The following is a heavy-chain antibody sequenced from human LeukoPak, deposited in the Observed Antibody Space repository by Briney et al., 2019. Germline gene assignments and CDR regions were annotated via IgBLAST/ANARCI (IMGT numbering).Heavy chain of an antibody. CDR1: GGTFSSYA. CDR3: ARALSGSYSIFDY. J-gene: IGHJ4*02. D-gene: IGHD1-26*01. CDR2: IIPIFGTA. V-gene: IGHV1-69*05. Sequence: SVKVSCKASGGTFSSYAISWVRQAPGQGLEWMGGIIPIFGTANYAQKFQGRVTITTDESTSTAYMELISLRSEDTAVYYCARALSGSYSIFDYWGQGTLVTVSS.